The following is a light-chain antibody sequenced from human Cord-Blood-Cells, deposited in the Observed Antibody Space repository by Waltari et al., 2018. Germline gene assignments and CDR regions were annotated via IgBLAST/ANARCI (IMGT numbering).Light chain of an antibody. CDR2: EGS. CDR3: CSYAGSSTWV. CDR1: SSDVGSYNL. J-gene: IGLJ3*02. Sequence: QSALTQPASVSGSPGQXITXSXPGTSSDVGSYNLVSWYQQHPGKAPKLMIYEGSKRPSGVSNRFSGSKSGNTASLTISGLQAEDEADYYCCSYAGSSTWVFGGGTKLTVL. V-gene: IGLV2-23*01.